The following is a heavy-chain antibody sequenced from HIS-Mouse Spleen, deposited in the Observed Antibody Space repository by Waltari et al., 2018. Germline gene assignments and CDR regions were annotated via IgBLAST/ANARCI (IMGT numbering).Heavy chain of an antibody. Sequence: EVQLLESGGGLVQPGGSVRRSCSASVFTFSVYVVRGFRERPGKGLGWVSAISGSGGSTYYADSVKGRFTISRDNSKNTLYLQMNSLRAEDTAVYYCAQNYYGSGSYYYWGQGTLVTVSS. J-gene: IGHJ4*02. D-gene: IGHD3-10*01. CDR2: ISGSGGST. V-gene: IGHV3-23*01. CDR1: VFTFSVYV. CDR3: AQNYYGSGSYYY.